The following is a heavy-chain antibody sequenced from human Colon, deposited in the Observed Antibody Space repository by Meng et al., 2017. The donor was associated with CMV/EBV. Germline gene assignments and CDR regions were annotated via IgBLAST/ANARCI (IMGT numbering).Heavy chain of an antibody. D-gene: IGHD1-14*01. Sequence: GESLKISCSASGFPLSDYYIMWIRQAPGKGLEYVAYISTSGSTVYYADSVMGRLTISRDNINNVVTLHMTSLRCDDAGVYYCARGNTGGDYYFYGMDLWGQGTTVTVSS. J-gene: IGHJ6*02. CDR3: ARGNTGGDYYFYGMDL. V-gene: IGHV3-11*01. CDR2: ISTSGSTV. CDR1: GFPLSDYY.